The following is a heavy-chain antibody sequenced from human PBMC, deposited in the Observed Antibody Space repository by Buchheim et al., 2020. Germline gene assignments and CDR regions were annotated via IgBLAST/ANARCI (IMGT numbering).Heavy chain of an antibody. J-gene: IGHJ4*02. CDR1: GFTVSSNY. CDR2: IYSGGST. Sequence: EVQLVESGGGLVQPGGSLRLSCAASGFTVSSNYMSWVRQAPGKGLEWVSVIYSGGSTYYADSVKGRFTISRDNSKKTLYLQMNSLRAEDTAVYYCARATYDYVWGSYYFDYWGQGTL. D-gene: IGHD3-16*01. CDR3: ARATYDYVWGSYYFDY. V-gene: IGHV3-66*01.